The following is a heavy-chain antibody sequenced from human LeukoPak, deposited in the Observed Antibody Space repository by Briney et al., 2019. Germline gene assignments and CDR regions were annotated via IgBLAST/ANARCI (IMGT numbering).Heavy chain of an antibody. V-gene: IGHV1-18*01. CDR1: GYTFTSYG. CDR2: ISAYNGNT. J-gene: IGHJ4*02. CDR3: ARAVPGYYYDSSGYKLDY. Sequence: ASVKVSCKASGYTFTSYGISWVRQAPGQGLEWKGWISAYNGNTNYAQKLQGRVTMTTDTSTSTAYMGLRSLRSDDTAVYYCARAVPGYYYDSSGYKLDYWGQGTLVTVSS. D-gene: IGHD3-22*01.